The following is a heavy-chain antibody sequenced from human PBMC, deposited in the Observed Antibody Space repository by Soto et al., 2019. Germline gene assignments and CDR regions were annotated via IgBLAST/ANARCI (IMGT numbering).Heavy chain of an antibody. CDR2: IIPIFGSA. CDR1: GGTFSSYA. J-gene: IGHJ4*02. CDR3: ARPYDSSGYFAY. Sequence: ASVKVSCKASGGTFSSYAINWVRQATGQGLEWMGGIIPIFGSANYAQKFQGRVTITADESTSTAYMELSSLRSEDTAMYYCARPYDSSGYFAYWGPGTLVTVSS. V-gene: IGHV1-69*13. D-gene: IGHD3-22*01.